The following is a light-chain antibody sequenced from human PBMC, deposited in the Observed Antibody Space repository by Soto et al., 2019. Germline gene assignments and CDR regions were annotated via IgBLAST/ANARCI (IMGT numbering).Light chain of an antibody. Sequence: QSALTQPPSASRSPGQSVTISCTGTSSDVGVYNYVSWYQQHPGKAPKLMIYEVSKRPSGVPDRFSGSKSGNTASLTVSGLQAEDEADYYCSSYVGSNNSYVFGTGTKLTVL. J-gene: IGLJ1*01. CDR3: SSYVGSNNSYV. V-gene: IGLV2-8*02. CDR2: EVS. CDR1: SSDVGVYNY.